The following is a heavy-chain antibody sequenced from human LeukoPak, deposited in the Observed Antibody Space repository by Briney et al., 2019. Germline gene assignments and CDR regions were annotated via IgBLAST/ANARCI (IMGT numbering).Heavy chain of an antibody. CDR3: ARQETWERSALIDY. V-gene: IGHV4-34*01. CDR2: FNLGGGT. J-gene: IGHJ4*02. Sequence: SETLSLTCAVYGGSFSGYYWSWIRQSSGRGLEWIGEFNLGGGTNYNPSLKSRVTISVDTSKNQFSLKLSSVTAADTAVYYCARQETWERSALIDYWGQGTLVTVSS. D-gene: IGHD1-1*01. CDR1: GGSFSGYY.